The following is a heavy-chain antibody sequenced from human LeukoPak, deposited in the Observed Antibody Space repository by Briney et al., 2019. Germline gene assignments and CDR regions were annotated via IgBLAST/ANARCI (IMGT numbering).Heavy chain of an antibody. CDR2: TFYSGST. J-gene: IGHJ4*02. CDR3: ARDSSGYFLLDY. Sequence: TSETLSLTCTVSGGSISSYYWNWIRQHPGKGLEWIGYTFYSGSTHYNPSLKSRVTISVDTSKNQFSLNLGSVTAADTAIYYCARDSSGYFLLDYWGQGTLVTVSS. CDR1: GGSISSYY. V-gene: IGHV4-59*06. D-gene: IGHD3-22*01.